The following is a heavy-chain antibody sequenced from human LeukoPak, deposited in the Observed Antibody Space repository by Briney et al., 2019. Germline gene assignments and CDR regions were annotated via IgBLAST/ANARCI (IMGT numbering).Heavy chain of an antibody. CDR2: INHSGST. CDR3: ARGGPWSSSPSGYYYYYYMDV. J-gene: IGHJ6*03. D-gene: IGHD6-6*01. Sequence: PSETLSLTCAVYGGSFSGYYWSWIRQPPGKRLEWIGEINHSGSTNYNPSLKSRVTMSVDTSKNQFSLKLSSVTAADTAVYYCARGGPWSSSPSGYYYYYYMDVWGKGTTVTVSS. CDR1: GGSFSGYY. V-gene: IGHV4-34*01.